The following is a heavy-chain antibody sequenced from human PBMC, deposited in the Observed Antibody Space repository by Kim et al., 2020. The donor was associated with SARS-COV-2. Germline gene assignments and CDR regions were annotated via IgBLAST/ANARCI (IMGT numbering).Heavy chain of an antibody. V-gene: IGHV3-21*01. D-gene: IGHD1-26*01. J-gene: IGHJ5*02. Sequence: GKGRSTSSRDNAKNPLYRQMNSLRAEDTAVYYCARATGGGDGAGNRFDTWGQGTLVTVSS. CDR3: ARATGGGDGAGNRFDT.